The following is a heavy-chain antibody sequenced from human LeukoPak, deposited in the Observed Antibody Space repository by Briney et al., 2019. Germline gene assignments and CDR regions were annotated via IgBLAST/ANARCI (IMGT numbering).Heavy chain of an antibody. J-gene: IGHJ4*02. CDR2: IGSFGTIT. V-gene: IGHV3-23*01. Sequence: PGGSLRLSCAASGFSFSSFAMSWVRQTPGKGLEWVSAIGSFGTITYYADSVKGRFTISRDNSKNTLYLQMNSLRAEDTAIYYCAKDPPSSGWPNSFDYWGQATLVTVSS. CDR3: AKDPPSSGWPNSFDY. CDR1: GFSFSSFA. D-gene: IGHD6-19*01.